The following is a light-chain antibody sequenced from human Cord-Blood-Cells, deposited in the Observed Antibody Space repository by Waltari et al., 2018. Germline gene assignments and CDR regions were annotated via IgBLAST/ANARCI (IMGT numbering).Light chain of an antibody. J-gene: IGKJ1*01. Sequence: DIQMTQSPSSLSASVGDRATITCRASQGISNYLAWYQQKPGKVPKLLIYAASTLQSGVPSRFSGSGSGTDFTLTISSLQPEDVATYYCQKYNRAPPWTFGQGTKVEIK. CDR3: QKYNRAPPWT. V-gene: IGKV1-27*01. CDR1: QGISNY. CDR2: AAS.